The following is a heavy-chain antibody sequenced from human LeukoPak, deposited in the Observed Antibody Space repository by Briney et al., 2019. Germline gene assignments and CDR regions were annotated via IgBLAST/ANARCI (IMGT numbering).Heavy chain of an antibody. CDR2: IYYSGST. Sequence: PTETLSLTCTVSGGSISSYYWSWIRQPPGEGLEWIGYIYYSGSTNYNPSLKSRVTISVHTSKNQFSLKLSSVTAADTAVYYCARDSPHSYGGDDALDIWGQGTMVTVSS. J-gene: IGHJ3*02. V-gene: IGHV4-59*01. D-gene: IGHD5-18*01. CDR1: GGSISSYY. CDR3: ARDSPHSYGGDDALDI.